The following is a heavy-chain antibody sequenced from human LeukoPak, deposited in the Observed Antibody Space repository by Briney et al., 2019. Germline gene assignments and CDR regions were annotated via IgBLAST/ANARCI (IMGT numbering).Heavy chain of an antibody. CDR3: ARGRRDPL. V-gene: IGHV4-61*05. CDR2: ICDSGST. CDR1: GGRMSGDSLTDSNYY. D-gene: IGHD5-24*01. Sequence: PSETLSLTCTVSGGRMSGDSLTDSNYYWVWIRQPPGKGLEWIGYICDSGSTNYNSSLKSRLTMSLDMSKNQFSLKLSSVTAADTAVYYCARGRRDPLWGRGALVTVSS. J-gene: IGHJ2*01.